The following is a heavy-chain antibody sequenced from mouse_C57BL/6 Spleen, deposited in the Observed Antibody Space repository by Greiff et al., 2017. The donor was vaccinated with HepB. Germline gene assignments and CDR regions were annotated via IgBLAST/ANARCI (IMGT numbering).Heavy chain of an antibody. CDR3: ARNDYDEAY. V-gene: IGHV1-80*01. D-gene: IGHD2-4*01. Sequence: QVQLQQSGAELVKPGASVKISCKASGYAFSSYWMNWVKQRPGKGLEWIGQIYPGDGDTNYNGKFKGKATLTADKSSNTAYLQLSSLTSEDTAIYYCARNDYDEAYWGQGTLVTVSA. CDR2: IYPGDGDT. J-gene: IGHJ3*01. CDR1: GYAFSSYW.